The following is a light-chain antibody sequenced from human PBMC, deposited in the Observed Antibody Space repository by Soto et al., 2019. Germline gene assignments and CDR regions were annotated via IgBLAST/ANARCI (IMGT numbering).Light chain of an antibody. Sequence: QSALTQPASVSGSPGQSITISCTGTSSDVGSYNLVSWYQQHPGKAPKLMIYEASKRPAGVSNRFSGSKSGTTASLTISGLQGEDEGDYYCCSYAGSSTVVFGGGTQLTVL. V-gene: IGLV2-23*01. CDR2: EAS. J-gene: IGLJ2*01. CDR1: SSDVGSYNL. CDR3: CSYAGSSTVV.